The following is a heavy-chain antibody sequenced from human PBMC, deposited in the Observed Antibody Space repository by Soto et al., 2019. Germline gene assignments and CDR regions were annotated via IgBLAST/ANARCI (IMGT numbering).Heavy chain of an antibody. CDR1: GLNFSNYW. D-gene: IGHD2-21*02. J-gene: IGHJ5*02. CDR3: ARESGDWPLNWLDP. V-gene: IGHV3-74*01. Sequence: HGGSMRLGSAACGLNFSNYWIHWVRQRPGEGLVWVSRITSDGKSKAYAESVKGRFAISRDNAKNTLYLQMNGLTAEDTAVYYCARESGDWPLNWLDPWGQGTLVTVYS. CDR2: ITSDGKSK.